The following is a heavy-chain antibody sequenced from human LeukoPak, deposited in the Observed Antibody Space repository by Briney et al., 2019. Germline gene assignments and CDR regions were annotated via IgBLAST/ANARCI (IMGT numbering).Heavy chain of an antibody. CDR1: GYTFTSYA. CDR2: IIPILGIA. Sequence: SVKVSCKASGYTFTSYAISWVRQAPGQGLEWMGRIIPILGIANYAQKFQGRVTITADKSTSTAYVELSSLRSEDTAVYYCASRYCTNGVCRSYYYYYGMDVWGQGTTVTVSS. D-gene: IGHD2-8*01. CDR3: ASRYCTNGVCRSYYYYYGMDV. V-gene: IGHV1-69*04. J-gene: IGHJ6*02.